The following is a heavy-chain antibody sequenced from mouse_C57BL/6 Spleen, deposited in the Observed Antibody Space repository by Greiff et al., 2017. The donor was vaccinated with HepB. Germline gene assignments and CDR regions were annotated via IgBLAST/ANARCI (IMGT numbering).Heavy chain of an antibody. CDR3: ARHYGIGNYFDY. CDR1: GYTFTSYW. CDR2: IDPSDSET. D-gene: IGHD1-1*01. J-gene: IGHJ2*01. Sequence: QVQLQQPGAELVRPGSSVKLSCKASGYTFTSYWMHWVKQRPIQGLEWIGNIDPSDSETHYNQKFKDKATLTVDKSSITAYMQLSSLTSEDSAVYYCARHYGIGNYFDYWGQGTTLTVSS. V-gene: IGHV1-52*01.